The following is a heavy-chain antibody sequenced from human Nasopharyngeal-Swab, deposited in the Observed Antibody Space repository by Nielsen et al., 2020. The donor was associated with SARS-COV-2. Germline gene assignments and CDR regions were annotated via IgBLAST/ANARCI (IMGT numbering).Heavy chain of an antibody. D-gene: IGHD3-22*01. CDR3: ARGLVDVNMMLVVIGFSYWLDS. V-gene: IGHV4-34*01. Sequence: SETLSLTCTVSGVSITSQYWSWIRQPPGKGLEWIGEINHRGTTNYNPSLKSRVTILADTSKNQFSLNLSSVTAADTAVYYCARGLVDVNMMLVVIGFSYWLDSWGQGTLVTVSS. CDR2: INHRGTT. J-gene: IGHJ5*01. CDR1: GVSITSQY.